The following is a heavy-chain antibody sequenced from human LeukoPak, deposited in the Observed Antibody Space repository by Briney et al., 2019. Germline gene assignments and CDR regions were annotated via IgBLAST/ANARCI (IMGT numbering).Heavy chain of an antibody. D-gene: IGHD1-26*01. V-gene: IGHV4-39*01. CDR2: ISSSGSP. CDR1: GGSISSSDYY. J-gene: IGHJ4*02. CDR3: ARRTSNPVGAIDY. Sequence: SETLSLTCTVSGGSISSSDYYWGWIRQPPGKGLEWIGAISSSGSPYYNPSLKSRVTISVDSSKNQFSLKLSSVTAADTAVYYCARRTSNPVGAIDYWGQGALVTV.